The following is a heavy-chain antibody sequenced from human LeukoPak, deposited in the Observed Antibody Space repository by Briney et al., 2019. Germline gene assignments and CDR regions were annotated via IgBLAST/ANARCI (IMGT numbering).Heavy chain of an antibody. V-gene: IGHV3-74*01. CDR1: GFTFSSYW. J-gene: IGHJ5*02. D-gene: IGHD2-15*01. Sequence: GGSLRLSCAASGFTFSSYWMHWVRQAPGKGLVWVSRINTDGSSTSYADSVKGRFTISRDNAKNTVYLQMNNLRAEDTAVYYCVRGGPSTWSWGQGTLVTVSS. CDR2: INTDGSST. CDR3: VRGGPSTWS.